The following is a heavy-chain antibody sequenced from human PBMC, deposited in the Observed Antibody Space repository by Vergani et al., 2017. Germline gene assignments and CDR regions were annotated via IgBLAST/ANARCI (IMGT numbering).Heavy chain of an antibody. V-gene: IGHV4-59*01. CDR2: IYYSGST. D-gene: IGHD6-19*01. Sequence: QVQLQESGPGLVKPSETLSLTCTVSGGSISSYYWSWIRQPPGKGLEWIGYIYYSGSTNYNPSLKSRVTISVDTSKNQFSLTLSSVTAADTAVYYCARGASGQWLIGYWGQGTLVTVSS. CDR1: GGSISSYY. J-gene: IGHJ4*02. CDR3: ARGASGQWLIGY.